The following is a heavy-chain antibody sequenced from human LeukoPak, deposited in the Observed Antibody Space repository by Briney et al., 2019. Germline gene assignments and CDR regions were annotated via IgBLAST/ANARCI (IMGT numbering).Heavy chain of an antibody. CDR2: INPSGGST. CDR1: GYTFTSYY. J-gene: IGHJ6*02. CDR3: ASVYNYGMDV. V-gene: IGHV1-46*01. Sequence: GASVKVSCKASGYTFTSYYIHWVRQAPGQGLEWMGIINPSGGSTTYAQKFQGRATLTRATSTSTVYMELSSLRSEDTAVYYCASVYNYGMDVWGQGTTVIVSS.